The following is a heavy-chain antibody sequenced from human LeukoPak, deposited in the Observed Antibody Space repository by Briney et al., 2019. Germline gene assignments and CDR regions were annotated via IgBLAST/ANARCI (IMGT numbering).Heavy chain of an antibody. Sequence: PSETLSLTCTVSGGSISSSSYYWGWFRQPPGKGLEWIGSIYYSGSTYYNPSLKSRVTISVDTSKNQFSLKLSSVTAADTAVYYCARDVQSFDIWGQGTMVTVSS. CDR2: IYYSGST. CDR1: GGSISSSSYY. D-gene: IGHD4-11*01. J-gene: IGHJ3*02. V-gene: IGHV4-39*07. CDR3: ARDVQSFDI.